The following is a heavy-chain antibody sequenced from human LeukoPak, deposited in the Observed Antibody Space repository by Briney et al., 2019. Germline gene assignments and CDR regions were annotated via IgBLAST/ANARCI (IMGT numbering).Heavy chain of an antibody. CDR2: INAGNGNT. CDR1: GYTFTSYA. Sequence: ASVKVSCKASGYTFTSYAMHWVRQAPGQRLEWMGWINAGNGNTKYSQKFQGRVTITRDTSASTAYMELGSLRSEDTAVYYCAREGRVTAILSLDYYFDYRGQGTLVTVSS. J-gene: IGHJ4*02. D-gene: IGHD2-21*02. CDR3: AREGRVTAILSLDYYFDY. V-gene: IGHV1-3*01.